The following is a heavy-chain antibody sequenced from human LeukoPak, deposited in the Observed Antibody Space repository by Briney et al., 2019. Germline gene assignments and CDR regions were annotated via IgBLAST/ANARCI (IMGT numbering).Heavy chain of an antibody. D-gene: IGHD5-24*01. J-gene: IGHJ4*02. CDR3: VKGSETSRHYYFDY. V-gene: IGHV3-23*01. Sequence: GGSLRLSCAASGFTFTNYAMSWVRQPQEKGLEWVSAITGSGGDTFHADSVKGRSTISRDNSRNTLYLQMNSLRAEDTAVYHCVKGSETSRHYYFDYWGQGALVTVSS. CDR2: ITGSGGDT. CDR1: GFTFTNYA.